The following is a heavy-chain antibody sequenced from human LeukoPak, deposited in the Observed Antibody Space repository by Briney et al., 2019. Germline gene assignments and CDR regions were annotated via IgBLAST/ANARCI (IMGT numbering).Heavy chain of an antibody. CDR3: ARQYGAIAAASL. Sequence: VASVKVSCKASGYTFTGYYMHWVRQAPGQGLEWMGWINPNSGGTNYAQKFQGRITMTRDTSISTAYMELSRLRSDDTAVYYCARQYGAIAAASLWGQGTLVTVSS. J-gene: IGHJ4*02. V-gene: IGHV1-2*02. D-gene: IGHD6-13*01. CDR1: GYTFTGYY. CDR2: INPNSGGT.